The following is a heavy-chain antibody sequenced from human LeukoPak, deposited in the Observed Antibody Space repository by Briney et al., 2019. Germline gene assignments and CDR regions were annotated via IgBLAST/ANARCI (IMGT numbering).Heavy chain of an antibody. Sequence: ASVKVSCKASGYTFTSYGISWVRQAPGQGLEWMGWISAYNGNTNYAQKLQGRVTMTTDTSTSTAYMELRSLRSDDTAVYYCARDHRYTGLYGSSDYFDYWGQGTLVTVSS. J-gene: IGHJ4*02. CDR3: ARDHRYTGLYGSSDYFDY. V-gene: IGHV1-18*01. CDR2: ISAYNGNT. CDR1: GYTFTSYG. D-gene: IGHD3-16*02.